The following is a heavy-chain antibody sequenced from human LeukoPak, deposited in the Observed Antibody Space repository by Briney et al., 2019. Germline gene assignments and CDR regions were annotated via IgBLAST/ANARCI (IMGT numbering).Heavy chain of an antibody. CDR1: GFTVSLYY. D-gene: IGHD2-8*02. V-gene: IGHV3-53*01. J-gene: IGHJ3*02. CDR2: IYSGGPT. CDR3: ARGWVVATGGFDM. Sequence: GGSLRLSCAASGFTVSLYYMTWVRQAPGKGLEWVSVIYSGGPTYYADSVKGRFTISRDNSKNTVYLQMNSLRGEDTAVYFCARGWVVATGGFDMWGQGTMVAVSS.